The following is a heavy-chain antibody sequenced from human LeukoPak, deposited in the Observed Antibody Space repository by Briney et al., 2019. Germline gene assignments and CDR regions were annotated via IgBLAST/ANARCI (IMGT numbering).Heavy chain of an antibody. Sequence: PSETLSLTCAVSGYSISSGYYWGWIRQPPGKGLEWIGSIYHSGSTYYHPSLKSRVTISVDTSKNQFSLKLSSVTAADTAVYYCACYCSSTSCYRAYAYWGQGTLVTVSS. V-gene: IGHV4-38-2*01. CDR2: IYHSGST. CDR3: ACYCSSTSCYRAYAY. CDR1: GYSISSGYY. D-gene: IGHD2-2*02. J-gene: IGHJ4*02.